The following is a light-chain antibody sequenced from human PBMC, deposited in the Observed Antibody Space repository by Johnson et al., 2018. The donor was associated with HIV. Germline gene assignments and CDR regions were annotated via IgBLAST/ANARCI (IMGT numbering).Light chain of an antibody. CDR3: GTWDSSLSAGYV. CDR2: ESN. J-gene: IGLJ1*01. CDR1: SSNIGNNY. V-gene: IGLV1-51*02. Sequence: QSVLTQPPSVSAAPGQKVTISCSGSSSNIGNNYVSWYQQLPGTAPKLLIYESNKRPSGIPDRFSGSKSGTSATLGITGLQTGDEAVYYCGTWDSSLSAGYVFVTGTKVTGL.